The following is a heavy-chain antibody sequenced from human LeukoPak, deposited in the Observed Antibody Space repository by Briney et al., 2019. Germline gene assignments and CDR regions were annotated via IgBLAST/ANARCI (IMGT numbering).Heavy chain of an antibody. V-gene: IGHV4-30-4*01. CDR2: IYYSGST. CDR1: GGSISSGDYY. D-gene: IGHD3-22*01. CDR3: ARENTPYYYDSSGYGFDY. J-gene: IGHJ4*02. Sequence: SETLSLTCTVSGGSISSGDYYWSWIRQPPGKGLEWIGYIYYSGSTYYNPSLKSRVTISVDTSKNQFSLKLSSVTAADTAVYYCARENTPYYYDSSGYGFDYWGQGTLVTVSS.